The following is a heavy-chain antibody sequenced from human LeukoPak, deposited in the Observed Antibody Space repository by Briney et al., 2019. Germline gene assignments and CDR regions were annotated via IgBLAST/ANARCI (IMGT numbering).Heavy chain of an antibody. D-gene: IGHD6-13*01. Sequence: ASVKVSCKASGYTFTSYDINWVRQATGQGLEWMGWMNPNSGNTGYAQKFQGRVTMTRSTSISTAYMELSSLRSEDTAVYYCARADSSSWYGSLSHYYYYYMDVWGKGTTVTVSS. CDR1: GYTFTSYD. J-gene: IGHJ6*03. CDR2: MNPNSGNT. V-gene: IGHV1-8*01. CDR3: ARADSSSWYGSLSHYYYYYMDV.